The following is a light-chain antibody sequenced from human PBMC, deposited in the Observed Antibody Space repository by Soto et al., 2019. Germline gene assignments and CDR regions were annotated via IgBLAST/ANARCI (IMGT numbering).Light chain of an antibody. CDR3: QQYGSFPYT. V-gene: IGKV3-20*01. CDR2: GAS. CDR1: QSVGNNF. J-gene: IGKJ2*01. Sequence: EIVLTQSPGTLSLSPGERATLSCRASQSVGNNFLARYQQKPGQAPRLLIYGASSRATGIPDRFSGSGSGTDFTLTISSLEPEDFAVYYCQQYGSFPYTFGQGTKLEIK.